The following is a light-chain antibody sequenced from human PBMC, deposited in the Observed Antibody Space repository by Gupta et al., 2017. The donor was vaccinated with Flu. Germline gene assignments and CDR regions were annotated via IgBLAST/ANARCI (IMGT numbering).Light chain of an antibody. J-gene: IGLJ1*01. CDR3: NSRESSGNHLV. V-gene: IGLV3-19*01. Sequence: SSELTHGPAVSVALGQTVRITCQGDSIRSYFASWYQQKPGQAPVLVIYGKNNRTSGIPDRFSGSTSGNTASLTITGAQAEDEADYYCNSRESSGNHLVFGNGTKVTVL. CDR2: GKN. CDR1: SIRSYF.